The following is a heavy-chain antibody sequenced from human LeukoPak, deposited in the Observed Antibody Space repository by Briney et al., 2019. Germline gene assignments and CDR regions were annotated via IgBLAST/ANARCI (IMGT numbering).Heavy chain of an antibody. CDR1: GFSFSSYW. CDR3: ASAPNENYFDF. J-gene: IGHJ4*02. Sequence: GGSLRLSCAVSGFSFSSYWTGWVRQAGGKGRGWVANINQDGSAKDYGGSVEGRFTISRDNANNSLYLQLNSLTAEDTAVYFCASAPNENYFDFWSQGTLVTVSS. CDR2: INQDGSAK. V-gene: IGHV3-7*01.